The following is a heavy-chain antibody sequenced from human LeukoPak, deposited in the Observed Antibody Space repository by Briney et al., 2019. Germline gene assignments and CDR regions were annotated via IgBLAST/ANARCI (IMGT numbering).Heavy chain of an antibody. J-gene: IGHJ4*02. CDR2: IYSGGST. Sequence: GGSLRLSCAASGFTVSSHYMTRVRQAPGKGLEWVSVIYSGGSTYYADSVKGRFTISRDNSKNTLYLQMNSLRAEDTAVYYCARDLCSGGSCYPDYWGQGTLVTVSS. CDR1: GFTVSSHY. V-gene: IGHV3-66*01. D-gene: IGHD2-15*01. CDR3: ARDLCSGGSCYPDY.